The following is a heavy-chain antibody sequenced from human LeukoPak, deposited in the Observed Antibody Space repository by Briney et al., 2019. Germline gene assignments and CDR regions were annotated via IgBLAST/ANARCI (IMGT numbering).Heavy chain of an antibody. Sequence: PSETLSLTCTVSGGSISSYYWSWIRQPPGKGLEWIGYIYYSGSTNYNPSLRSRVTISVDTSKNQFSLKLSSVTAADTAVYYCAGIDSSSRRTHDAFDIWGQGTMVTVSS. CDR2: IYYSGST. CDR3: AGIDSSSRRTHDAFDI. J-gene: IGHJ3*02. V-gene: IGHV4-59*01. CDR1: GGSISSYY. D-gene: IGHD3-22*01.